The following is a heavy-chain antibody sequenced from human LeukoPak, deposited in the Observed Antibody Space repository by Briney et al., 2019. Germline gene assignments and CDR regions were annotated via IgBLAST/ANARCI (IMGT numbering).Heavy chain of an antibody. CDR1: DGSISSYY. CDR2: IYYSGST. Sequence: PSEALSLTCTVSDGSISSYYWSWIRQPPGKGLEWIGYIYYSGSTNYNPSLKSRVTISVDTSKNQFSLKLSSVTAADTAVYYCARRYYFDYWGQGTLVTVSS. J-gene: IGHJ4*02. CDR3: ARRYYFDY. V-gene: IGHV4-59*08.